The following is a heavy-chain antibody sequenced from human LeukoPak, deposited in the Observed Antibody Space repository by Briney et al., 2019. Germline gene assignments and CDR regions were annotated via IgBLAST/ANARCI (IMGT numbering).Heavy chain of an antibody. CDR3: AKDSGHSYGLFDY. J-gene: IGHJ4*02. CDR1: RFTFSSYA. CDR2: ITGSGGST. V-gene: IGHV3-23*01. D-gene: IGHD5-18*01. Sequence: QPGGSLRLSCAASRFTFSSYAMNWVRQAPGKGLEWVSTITGSGGSTYYADSVKGRFTISRDNSRSTLYLQMNSLRAEDTAVYYCAKDSGHSYGLFDYWGQGTLVTVSS.